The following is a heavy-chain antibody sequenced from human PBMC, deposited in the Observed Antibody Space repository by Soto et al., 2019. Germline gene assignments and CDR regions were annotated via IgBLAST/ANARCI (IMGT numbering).Heavy chain of an antibody. D-gene: IGHD1-26*01. CDR3: ARHRDDSGSYFDY. Sequence: SETLSLTCTFSCGSIISSSYYWGWIRQPPGKGLEWIGSIYYSGSTYYNPSLKSRVTISVDTSKNQFSLKLSSVTAADTAVYYCARHRDDSGSYFDYWGQGTLVTVSS. CDR1: CGSIISSSYY. V-gene: IGHV4-39*01. J-gene: IGHJ4*02. CDR2: IYYSGST.